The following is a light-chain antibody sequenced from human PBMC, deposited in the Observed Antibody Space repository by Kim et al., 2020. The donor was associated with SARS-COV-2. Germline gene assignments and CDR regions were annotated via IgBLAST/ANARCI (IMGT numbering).Light chain of an antibody. Sequence: GQSITISCTGTTSVVGGSNYVSWYQQHPGKAPKLMIYEVTKRPSGVSDRFSASKSGNTASLTISGLQAEDEADYYCSSYTSTSTYVFGTGTKVTVL. CDR3: SSYTSTSTYV. J-gene: IGLJ1*01. CDR2: EVT. CDR1: TSVVGGSNY. V-gene: IGLV2-14*03.